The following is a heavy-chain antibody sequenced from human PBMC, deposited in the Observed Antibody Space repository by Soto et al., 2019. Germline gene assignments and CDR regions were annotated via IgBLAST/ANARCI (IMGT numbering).Heavy chain of an antibody. CDR2: INSDVSST. CDR1: GFTFSTYW. CDR3: VRPRSTTLGGGDDFAI. D-gene: IGHD1-1*01. J-gene: IGHJ3*02. Sequence: EVQLVESGGDLVQPGGSLRLSCAASGFTFSTYWMQWGRQVPGKGLVWVSRINSDVSSTRYADYVKGRFTISRDHAKNTLYLEINRLRAEDTAVDYCVRPRSTTLGGGDDFAIWGQGTMVTVSS. V-gene: IGHV3-74*01.